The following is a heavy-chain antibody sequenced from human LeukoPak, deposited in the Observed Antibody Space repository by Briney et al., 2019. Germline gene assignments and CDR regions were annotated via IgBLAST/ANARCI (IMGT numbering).Heavy chain of an antibody. D-gene: IGHD5-18*01. CDR1: GFTFSSYA. J-gene: IGHJ4*02. CDR2: ISGSGVST. Sequence: PGGPLRLSCAASGFTFSSYAMSWVRQAPGKGLEWVSTISGSGVSTYYADSVKGRFTISRDNSKNTLYLQMNSLRAEDTAVYYCAKIPQGYNYGGFVYWGQGTLVTVSS. V-gene: IGHV3-23*01. CDR3: AKIPQGYNYGGFVY.